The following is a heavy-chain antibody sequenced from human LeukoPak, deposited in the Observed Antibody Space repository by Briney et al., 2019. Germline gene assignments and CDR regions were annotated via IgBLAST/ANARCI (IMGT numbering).Heavy chain of an antibody. CDR3: AAAGTSYDY. CDR1: GFTFDDYA. V-gene: IGHV3-9*03. Sequence: GRSLRLSCAASGFTFDDYAMHWVRQAPGKGLEWVSGISWNSGSIGYADSVKGRFTISRDNAKNSLYLQMNSLRAEDMALYYCAAAGTSYDYWGQGTLVTVSS. J-gene: IGHJ4*02. CDR2: ISWNSGSI. D-gene: IGHD6-13*01.